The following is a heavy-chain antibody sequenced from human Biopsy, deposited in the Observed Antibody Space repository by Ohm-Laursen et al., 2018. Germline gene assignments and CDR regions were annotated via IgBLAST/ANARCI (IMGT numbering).Heavy chain of an antibody. Sequence: ASVKVSCKASGHTLTGHYMYWVRQAPGQGPEWMGWMNPDSGGTKYAQKFQGRVTMTRDTSISTAYMELSSLRSDDTAVYYCARDSGDGSGNYGGCFDPWGQGTLVTVSS. J-gene: IGHJ5*02. CDR3: ARDSGDGSGNYGGCFDP. D-gene: IGHD3-10*01. CDR2: MNPDSGGT. V-gene: IGHV1-2*02. CDR1: GHTLTGHY.